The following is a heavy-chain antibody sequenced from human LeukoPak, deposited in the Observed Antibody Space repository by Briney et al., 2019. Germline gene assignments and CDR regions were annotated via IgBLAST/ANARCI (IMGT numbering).Heavy chain of an antibody. CDR2: IWYDGSNK. D-gene: IGHD2-2*01. CDR1: GFTFSNYG. V-gene: IGHV3-33*01. CDR3: AREGYAYAFSAFDI. J-gene: IGHJ3*02. Sequence: PGGSLRLSCAASGFTFSNYGMHWVRQAPGKGLEWVAVIWYDGSNKFYADSVRGRFTVSRDNSNNTLYLQLNSLRGEDTAVYYCAREGYAYAFSAFDIWGQGTMVTVSS.